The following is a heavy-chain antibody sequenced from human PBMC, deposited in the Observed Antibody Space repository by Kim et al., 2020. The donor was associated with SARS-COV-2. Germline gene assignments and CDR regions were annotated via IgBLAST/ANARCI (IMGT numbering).Heavy chain of an antibody. Sequence: GGSLRLSCAASGFTFDDYAMHWVRQAPGKGLEWASGISWNSGSIGYADSVKGRFTISRDNAKNSLYLQMNSLRAEDTALYYCAKDSYYYGMDVWGQGTT. CDR3: AKDSYYYGMDV. J-gene: IGHJ6*02. CDR2: ISWNSGSI. V-gene: IGHV3-9*01. CDR1: GFTFDDYA.